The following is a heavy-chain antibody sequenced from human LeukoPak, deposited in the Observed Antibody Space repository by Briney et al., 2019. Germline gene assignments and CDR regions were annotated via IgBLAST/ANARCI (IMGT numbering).Heavy chain of an antibody. CDR3: ARTPRGGVTAIY. CDR2: ISSSSSYI. J-gene: IGHJ4*02. Sequence: PGGSLRLSCAASGFTFSSYSMNWVRQAPGKGLEWVSSISSSSSYIYYADSVKGRFTISRDNAKNSVYLQMNSLRVEDTAVYYCARTPRGGVTAIYWGQGTLVTVSS. CDR1: GFTFSSYS. D-gene: IGHD2-21*02. V-gene: IGHV3-21*01.